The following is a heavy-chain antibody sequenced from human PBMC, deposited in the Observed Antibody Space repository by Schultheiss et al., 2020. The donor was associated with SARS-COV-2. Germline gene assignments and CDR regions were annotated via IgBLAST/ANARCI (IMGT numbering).Heavy chain of an antibody. CDR2: ISYDGSNK. CDR1: GFTFSSYA. J-gene: IGHJ6*03. CDR3: ARPPYYDFWSEMYYYYYMDV. Sequence: GGSLRLSCAASGFTFSSYAMHWVRQAPGKGLEWVAVISYDGSNKYYADSVKGRFTISRDNSKNTLYLQMNSLRAEDTAVYYCARPPYYDFWSEMYYYYYMDVWGKGTTVTVSS. V-gene: IGHV3-30*04. D-gene: IGHD3-3*01.